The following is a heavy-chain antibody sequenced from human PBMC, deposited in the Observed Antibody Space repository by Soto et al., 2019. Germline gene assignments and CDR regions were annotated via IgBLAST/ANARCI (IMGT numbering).Heavy chain of an antibody. Sequence: QVQLVQSGAEVKKPGSSVKVSCKASGGTFSSYAISWVRQAPGQGLEWMGGIIPIFGTANHAQKFQGRVTITADESTSTAYMGLSSLRSEDTAVYYCARGYVGIAVAGTGYYFDYWGQGTLVTVSS. CDR1: GGTFSSYA. V-gene: IGHV1-69*01. CDR2: IIPIFGTA. D-gene: IGHD6-19*01. J-gene: IGHJ4*02. CDR3: ARGYVGIAVAGTGYYFDY.